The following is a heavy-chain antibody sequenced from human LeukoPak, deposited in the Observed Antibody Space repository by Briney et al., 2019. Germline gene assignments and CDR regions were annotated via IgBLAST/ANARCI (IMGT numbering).Heavy chain of an antibody. J-gene: IGHJ6*02. CDR2: ISWNSGSI. Sequence: GGSLRLSCVASGFTFDDYALHWVRQAPGKGLEWVSGISWNSGSIGYADSVKGRFTISRDNAKNSLYLQMNSLRAEDTALYYCAKDIQGQLVDGMDVWGQGTTVTVSS. D-gene: IGHD6-13*01. V-gene: IGHV3-9*01. CDR1: GFTFDDYA. CDR3: AKDIQGQLVDGMDV.